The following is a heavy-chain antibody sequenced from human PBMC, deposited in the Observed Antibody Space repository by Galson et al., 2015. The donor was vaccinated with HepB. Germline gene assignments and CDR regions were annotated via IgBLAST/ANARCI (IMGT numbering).Heavy chain of an antibody. V-gene: IGHV3-23*01. D-gene: IGHD5-18*01. CDR1: GFTFRRYA. J-gene: IGHJ5*01. Sequence: SVRLSCAASGFTFRRYALSWVRQAPGKGLEWVSFISGSGEYTYYPDSVKGRFTISRDNSKNTLYLQMNSLRAEDTAIYYCAKDSTMVTLGWFDSWGQGTLVTVSS. CDR2: ISGSGEYT. CDR3: AKDSTMVTLGWFDS.